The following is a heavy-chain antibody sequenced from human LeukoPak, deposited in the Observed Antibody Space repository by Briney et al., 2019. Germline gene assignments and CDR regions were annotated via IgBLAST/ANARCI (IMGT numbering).Heavy chain of an antibody. V-gene: IGHV4-34*01. CDR2: INHRGST. J-gene: IGHJ3*02. D-gene: IGHD3-10*01. CDR3: AREVPSPNAFDI. CDR1: GGSFSGYY. Sequence: SETLSLTCAVYGGSFSGYYWSWIRQPPGKGLEWIGEINHRGSTNYNPSLKSRVTISVDTSKNQFSLKLSSVTAADTAVYYCAREVPSPNAFDIWGQGTMVTVSS.